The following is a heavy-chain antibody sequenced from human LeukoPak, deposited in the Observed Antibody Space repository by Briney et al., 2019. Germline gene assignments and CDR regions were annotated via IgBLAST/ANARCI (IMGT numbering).Heavy chain of an antibody. D-gene: IGHD3-16*01. V-gene: IGHV3-23*01. CDR3: ARDPVNWGQDSGTFDI. J-gene: IGHJ3*02. CDR1: GFTFSSFA. CDR2: VTGGGDTS. Sequence: GGSLRLSCAASGFTFSSFAMSWVRQAPGKGLEWVSSVTGGGDTSFHADSVTGRFTSSRDNSKNTLYLQINSLRVEDTAVYYCARDPVNWGQDSGTFDIWGQGTMVTVSS.